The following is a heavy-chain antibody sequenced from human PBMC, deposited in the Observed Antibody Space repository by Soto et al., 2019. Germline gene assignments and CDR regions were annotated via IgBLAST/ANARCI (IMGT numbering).Heavy chain of an antibody. D-gene: IGHD5-12*01. CDR3: ARQRVATTLYYYYGMDV. J-gene: IGHJ6*02. Sequence: GESLKISCKGSGYSFTSYWIGWVRQLPGKGLEWMGIIYPGDSDTRYSPSFQGQVTISADKSISTAYLQWGSLKASDTAMYYCARQRVATTLYYYYGMDVWGQGTTVTVSS. CDR1: GYSFTSYW. V-gene: IGHV5-51*01. CDR2: IYPGDSDT.